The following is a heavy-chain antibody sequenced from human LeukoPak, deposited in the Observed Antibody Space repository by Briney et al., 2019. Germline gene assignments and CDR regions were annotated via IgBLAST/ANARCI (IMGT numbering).Heavy chain of an antibody. CDR3: AKSGYSSSYSIHLTNWFDP. J-gene: IGHJ5*02. Sequence: ASVKVSCKASGYTFTSYYMHWVRQAPGQGLEWMGIINPTGGSTNYAQKFQGRVTMTSDTSTSTVYMELSSLRSEDTAVYYCAKSGYSSSYSIHLTNWFDPWGQGTLVTVSS. V-gene: IGHV1-46*01. CDR1: GYTFTSYY. CDR2: INPTGGST. D-gene: IGHD6-13*01.